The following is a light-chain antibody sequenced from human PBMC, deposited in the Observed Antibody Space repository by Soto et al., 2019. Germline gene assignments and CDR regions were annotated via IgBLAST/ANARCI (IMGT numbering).Light chain of an antibody. V-gene: IGLV2-14*01. CDR2: EVS. CDR3: SSYTRTTTRV. Sequence: QSALTQPASVSESPGQSITISCTGTSSDVGGYNSVSWYQQHPGKAPKLIIYEVSNRPSGISNRFSGSKSGNTASLTISGLQPDDGANYYCSSYTRTTTRVFGGGTQLPVL. J-gene: IGLJ3*02. CDR1: SSDVGGYNS.